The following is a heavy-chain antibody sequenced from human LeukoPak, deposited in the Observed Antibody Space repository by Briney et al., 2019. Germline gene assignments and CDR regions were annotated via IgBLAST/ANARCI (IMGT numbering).Heavy chain of an antibody. D-gene: IGHD3-22*01. CDR1: GFTFSSYA. CDR3: AKPLRGYYYDSSGYRGVDAFDI. V-gene: IGHV3-23*01. J-gene: IGHJ3*02. CDR2: ISGSGGST. Sequence: GGSLRLSCAASGFTFSSYAMSWVRQAPGKGLEWVSAISGSGGSTYYADSVKGRFTISRDNSKNTLYLQMNSLRAEDAAVYYCAKPLRGYYYDSSGYRGVDAFDIWGQGTMVTVSS.